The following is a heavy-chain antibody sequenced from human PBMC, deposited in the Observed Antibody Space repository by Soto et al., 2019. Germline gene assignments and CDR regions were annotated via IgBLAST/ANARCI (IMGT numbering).Heavy chain of an antibody. Sequence: QVQLQESGPGLVKPSQTLSLTCTVSGDSISSGRYYWTWIRQQPGKGLEWIGYIYYSGSTYYNPSLQSRVTISVDTSNNEFSLRLSSVTAADTAVYYCAREVATAMEDWGQGTLVTVSS. CDR3: AREVATAMED. CDR2: IYYSGST. J-gene: IGHJ4*02. D-gene: IGHD5-18*01. CDR1: GDSISSGRYY. V-gene: IGHV4-31*03.